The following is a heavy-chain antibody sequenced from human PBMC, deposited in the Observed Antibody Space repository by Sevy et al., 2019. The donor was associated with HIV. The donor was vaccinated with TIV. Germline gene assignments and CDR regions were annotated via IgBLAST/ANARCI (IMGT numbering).Heavy chain of an antibody. CDR1: GFTFSSYG. CDR3: AKDGGHYYGDAFDI. CDR2: ISYDGSNK. Sequence: GGSLRLSCAASGFTFSSYGMHWVRQAPGKGLEWVAVISYDGSNKYYADSVKGRSTISRDNSKNTLYLQMNSLRAEDTAVYYCAKDGGHYYGDAFDIWGQGTMVTVSS. J-gene: IGHJ3*02. D-gene: IGHD3-10*01. V-gene: IGHV3-30*18.